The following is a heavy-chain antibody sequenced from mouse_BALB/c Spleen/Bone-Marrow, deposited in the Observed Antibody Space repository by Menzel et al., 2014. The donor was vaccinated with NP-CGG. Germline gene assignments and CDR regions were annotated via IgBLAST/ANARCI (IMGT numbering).Heavy chain of an antibody. J-gene: IGHJ4*01. D-gene: IGHD1-2*01. CDR1: GFTIRDTY. CDR2: IDPANGNT. V-gene: IGHV14-3*02. CDR3: ASATTATFYAMDY. Sequence: DVKLVESGAELVKPGASVKLSCTVSGFTIRDTYMHWVKQRPEQGLEWNGRIDPANGNTKYDPKFQGKATITADTSSNTAYLQLSSLTSEDTAVYYCASATTATFYAMDYWGQGTSVTVSS.